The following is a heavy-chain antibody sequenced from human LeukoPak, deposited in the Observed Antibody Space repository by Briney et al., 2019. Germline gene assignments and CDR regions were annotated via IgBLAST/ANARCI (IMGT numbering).Heavy chain of an antibody. V-gene: IGHV3-66*04. Sequence: GGSLRLSCAASGFTFSSYSMNWVRQAPGKGLEWVSVIYSGGNTYYADSVKGRFTISRDISKNTLYLQMNSLRVDDTAVYYCARHDWFDPWGPGTLVTVSS. J-gene: IGHJ5*02. CDR2: IYSGGNT. CDR1: GFTFSSYS. CDR3: ARHDWFDP.